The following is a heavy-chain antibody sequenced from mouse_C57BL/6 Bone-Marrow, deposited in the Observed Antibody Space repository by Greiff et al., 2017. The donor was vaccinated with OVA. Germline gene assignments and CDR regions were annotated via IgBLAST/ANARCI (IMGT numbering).Heavy chain of an antibody. J-gene: IGHJ2*01. Sequence: QVQLQQSGAELVKPGASVKMSCKASGYTFTTYPIEWMKQNPGKSLEWIGNFHPYNDDTKSTEKFKGTATLTVEKSSSTVYLELSRLTSDDSAVYSCASNYGNYFAYWGQGTTLTVSS. D-gene: IGHD2-1*01. CDR2: FHPYNDDT. V-gene: IGHV1-47*01. CDR1: GYTFTTYP. CDR3: ASNYGNYFAY.